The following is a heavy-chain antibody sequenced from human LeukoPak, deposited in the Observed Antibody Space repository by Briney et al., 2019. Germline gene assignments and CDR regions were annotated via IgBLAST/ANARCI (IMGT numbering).Heavy chain of an antibody. CDR1: GFTFSNSA. J-gene: IGHJ4*02. D-gene: IGHD2-2*02. V-gene: IGHV3-23*01. CDR3: TKARSASSSSCYNY. Sequence: PGGSLRLSCEASGFTFSNSAMSWVRQAPGKGLEWVSGISASGHYTYNADSAKGRFTISRDNSKNTLELQMNSLRAEDTAVYYCTKARSASSSSCYNYWGQGILVTVSS. CDR2: ISASGHYT.